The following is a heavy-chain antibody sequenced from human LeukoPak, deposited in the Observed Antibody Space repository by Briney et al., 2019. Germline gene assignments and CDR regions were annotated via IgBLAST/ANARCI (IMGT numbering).Heavy chain of an antibody. V-gene: IGHV3-11*01. J-gene: IGHJ4*02. Sequence: PGGSLRLSCAASGFTFTDYYMSWIRQAPGEGLEWVSYISSSGTIIYYADSVKGRFTISRDNAKNSLYPQMNSLRAEDTAVYYCARRTSGIDYWGQGTLVTVSS. CDR1: GFTFTDYY. CDR3: ARRTSGIDY. CDR2: ISSSGTII.